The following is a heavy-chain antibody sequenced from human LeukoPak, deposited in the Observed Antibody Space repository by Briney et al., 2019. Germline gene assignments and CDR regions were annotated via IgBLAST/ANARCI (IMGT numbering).Heavy chain of an antibody. Sequence: ASVKVSCKASGYTFTSYYMHWVRQAPGQGLEWMGIINPSGGSTSYAQKFQGRVTMTRDMSTSTVYMELSSLRSEDTAVYYCARVQARGRDGYNTGGDYWGQGTLVTVSS. J-gene: IGHJ4*02. V-gene: IGHV1-46*01. CDR3: ARVQARGRDGYNTGGDY. CDR1: GYTFTSYY. CDR2: INPSGGST. D-gene: IGHD5-24*01.